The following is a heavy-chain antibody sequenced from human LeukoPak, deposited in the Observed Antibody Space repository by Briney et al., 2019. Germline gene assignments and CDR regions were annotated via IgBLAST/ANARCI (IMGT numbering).Heavy chain of an antibody. V-gene: IGHV4-59*01. CDR2: IYYSGST. Sequence: SETLSLTCTVSGGSISSYYWSWIRQPPGKGLEWIGYIYYSGSTNYNPSLKSRVTISVDTSKNQFSLKLSSVTAEDTAVYYCARSVAYDENWFDPWGQGTLVTVSS. J-gene: IGHJ5*02. CDR1: GGSISSYY. CDR3: ARSVAYDENWFDP. D-gene: IGHD3-3*01.